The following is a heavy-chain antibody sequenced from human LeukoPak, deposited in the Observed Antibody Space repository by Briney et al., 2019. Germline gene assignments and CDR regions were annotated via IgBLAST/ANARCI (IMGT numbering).Heavy chain of an antibody. V-gene: IGHV3-53*01. Sequence: GGSLRLSCAASGFTVSSNYMSWVRQAPGKGLEWVSVIYSGGSTYYSDSVKGRFTISRDNSKNTLYLQMNSLRAEDTAVYYCARGLDFGVVDLIAFDYWGQGTLVTVSS. CDR3: ARGLDFGVVDLIAFDY. CDR2: IYSGGST. CDR1: GFTVSSNY. J-gene: IGHJ4*02. D-gene: IGHD3-3*01.